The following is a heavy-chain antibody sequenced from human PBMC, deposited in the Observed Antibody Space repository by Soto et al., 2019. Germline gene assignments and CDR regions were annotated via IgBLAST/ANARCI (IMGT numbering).Heavy chain of an antibody. CDR3: AKQKTTVTRYDAFDI. D-gene: IGHD4-17*01. V-gene: IGHV3-23*01. CDR2: ISGSGGST. Sequence: EVQLLESGGGLVQPGGSLRLSCAASGFTFSSYAMSWVRQAPGKGLGWVSAISGSGGSTYFADSVKGRFTLSRDNSKNTLYLQMNSLRAEDTAIYYCAKQKTTVTRYDAFDIWGQGTMVTVSS. CDR1: GFTFSSYA. J-gene: IGHJ3*02.